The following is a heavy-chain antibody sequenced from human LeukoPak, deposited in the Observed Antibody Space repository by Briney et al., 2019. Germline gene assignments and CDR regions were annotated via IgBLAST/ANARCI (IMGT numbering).Heavy chain of an antibody. CDR2: IYYSGTT. Sequence: SETLSLTCTVSGGSISSYYWSWIRQPLGKGLEWIGYIYYSGTTNYNPSLKSRVTISVDTSKNQFSLKLSSVTAADTAVYYCARGVYIAAAQYAYWGQGTLVTVSS. CDR3: ARGVYIAAAQYAY. D-gene: IGHD6-13*01. CDR1: GGSISSYY. V-gene: IGHV4-59*01. J-gene: IGHJ4*02.